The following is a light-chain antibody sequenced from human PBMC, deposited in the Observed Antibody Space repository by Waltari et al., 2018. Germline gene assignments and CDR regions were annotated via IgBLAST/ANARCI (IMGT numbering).Light chain of an antibody. CDR2: GAS. CDR1: QSIGKY. Sequence: PGKTTTLSCRASQSIGKYLVWYQQKSGQAPRLLIYGASTRATGIPDRFSGSGSGTDFSLTISRLEAEDFAVYYCQNHERLPATFGQGTKVEMK. V-gene: IGKV3-20*01. CDR3: QNHERLPAT. J-gene: IGKJ1*01.